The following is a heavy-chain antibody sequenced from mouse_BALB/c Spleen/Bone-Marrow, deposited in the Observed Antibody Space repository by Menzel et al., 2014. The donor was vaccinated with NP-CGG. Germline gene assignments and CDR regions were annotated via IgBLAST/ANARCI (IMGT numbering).Heavy chain of an antibody. Sequence: LQQSGSELVRPGASEKLSCKASGYTFTSYWMHWVRQRHGQGLEWIGNIYPGSGRTYYDEKFKNKVSLTVDTSSSTAYMHLSSLTSEDSAVYYCTRREGAYYGNYVGYFDYWGQGTTLTVSS. D-gene: IGHD2-10*01. CDR2: IYPGSGRT. V-gene: IGHV1S22*01. CDR1: GYTFTSYW. J-gene: IGHJ2*01. CDR3: TRREGAYYGNYVGYFDY.